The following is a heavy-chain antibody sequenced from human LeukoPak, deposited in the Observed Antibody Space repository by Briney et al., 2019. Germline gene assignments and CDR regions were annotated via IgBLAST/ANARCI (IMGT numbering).Heavy chain of an antibody. J-gene: IGHJ3*02. CDR3: ARGGIEQWLVDAFDI. Sequence: ASVKVPCKASGYTFTSYAMNWVRQAPGQGLEWMGWINTNTGNPTYAQGFTGRFVFSLDTSVSTAYLQISSLKAEDTAVYYCARGGIEQWLVDAFDIWGQGTMVTVSS. V-gene: IGHV7-4-1*02. CDR2: INTNTGNP. D-gene: IGHD6-19*01. CDR1: GYTFTSYA.